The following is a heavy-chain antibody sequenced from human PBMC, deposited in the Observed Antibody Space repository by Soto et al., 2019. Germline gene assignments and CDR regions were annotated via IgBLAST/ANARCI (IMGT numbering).Heavy chain of an antibody. D-gene: IGHD3-10*01. CDR3: ARAFTTYYYGSGSPYYFDY. V-gene: IGHV4-30-4*01. CDR2: IYYSGST. J-gene: IGHJ4*02. CDR1: GGSISSGDYY. Sequence: PSETLSLTCTVSGGSISSGDYYWSWIRQPPGKGLEWIGYIYYSGSTYYNPSLKSRVTISVDTSKNQFSLKLSSVTAADTAVYYCARAFTTYYYGSGSPYYFDYWGQGTLVTVSS.